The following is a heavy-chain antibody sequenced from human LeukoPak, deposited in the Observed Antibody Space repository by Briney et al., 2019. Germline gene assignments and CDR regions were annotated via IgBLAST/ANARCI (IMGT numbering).Heavy chain of an antibody. CDR3: ATNRFGELFLY. CDR2: FDPEDGET. J-gene: IGHJ4*02. D-gene: IGHD3-10*01. V-gene: IGHV1-24*01. CDR1: GYTLTELS. Sequence: GASVKVSCKVSGYTLTELSMHWVRQAPGKGLEWMGGFDPEDGETIYAQKFQGRVTMTGDTSTDTAYMGLSSLRSEDTAVYYCATNRFGELFLYWGQGTLVTVSS.